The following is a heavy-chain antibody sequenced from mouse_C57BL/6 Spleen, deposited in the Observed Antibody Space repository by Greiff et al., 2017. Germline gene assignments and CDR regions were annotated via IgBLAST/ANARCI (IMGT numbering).Heavy chain of an antibody. CDR2: INPSTGGT. CDR3: ARRDYGSSYGYFDY. J-gene: IGHJ2*01. Sequence: EVKLQQSGPELVKPGASVKISCKASGYSFTGYYMNWVKQSPEKSLEWIGEINPSTGGTTYNQKFKAKATLTVDKSSSTAYMQLKSLTSEDSAVYYCARRDYGSSYGYFDYWGQGTTLTVSS. V-gene: IGHV1-42*01. D-gene: IGHD1-1*01. CDR1: GYSFTGYY.